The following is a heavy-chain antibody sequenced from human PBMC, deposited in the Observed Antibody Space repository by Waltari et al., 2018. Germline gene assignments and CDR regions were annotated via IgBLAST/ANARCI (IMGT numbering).Heavy chain of an antibody. J-gene: IGHJ5*02. V-gene: IGHV1-24*01. Sequence: QVQLVQSGAEVKKPGASVKVSCRVSGDSLTESAFQWVRQAPGKGLEWLGGFDPEYGEAVYAQEFQGRVTMTEDTSKDTAYMELSSLTYEDTAVYYCTRDRVGYCSGGTCYSRWFDPWGQGTLVTVSS. CDR3: TRDRVGYCSGGTCYSRWFDP. D-gene: IGHD2-15*01. CDR1: GDSLTESA. CDR2: FDPEYGEA.